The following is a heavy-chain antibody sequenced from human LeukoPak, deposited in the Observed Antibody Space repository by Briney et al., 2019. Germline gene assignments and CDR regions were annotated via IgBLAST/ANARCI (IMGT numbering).Heavy chain of an antibody. J-gene: IGHJ3*02. CDR3: ASGITGTTAAFDI. V-gene: IGHV4-61*02. Sequence: PSETLSLTCTVSGGSISSGDYYWSWIRQSAGKGLEWIGRIFRTGTTKYNPSFKSRVTISVDTSKNQFSLKLSSVTAADTAVYYCASGITGTTAAFDIWGQGTMVTVSS. D-gene: IGHD1-7*01. CDR2: IFRTGTT. CDR1: GGSISSGDYY.